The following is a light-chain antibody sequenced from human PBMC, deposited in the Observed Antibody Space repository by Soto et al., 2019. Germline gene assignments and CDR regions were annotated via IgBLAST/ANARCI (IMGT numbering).Light chain of an antibody. V-gene: IGKV1-33*01. CDR1: QDISNY. CDR2: DAS. J-gene: IGKJ5*01. CDR3: QQSDRLPIT. Sequence: DIQMTQSPSSLSASVGDRVTITCRASQDISNYLNWYQQRPGKAPKLLIYDASNLERGVPSRFSGTRSGTHFTFAITSLQPEDVATYYCQQSDRLPITGGQGTRLEI.